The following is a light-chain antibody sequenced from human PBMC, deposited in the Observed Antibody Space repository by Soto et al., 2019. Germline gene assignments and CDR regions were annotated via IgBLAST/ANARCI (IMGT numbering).Light chain of an antibody. CDR1: SSNIGAGYD. CDR3: AAWDDSLNGPV. V-gene: IGLV1-40*01. Sequence: QSVLTQPPSVSGAPGQRVTISCTGSSSNIGAGYDVHWYQQLPGTAPKLLIYGNSNRPSGVPDRFSGSKSGTSASLAISGLQSEDEADYSCAAWDDSLNGPVFGGGTKVTVL. CDR2: GNS. J-gene: IGLJ2*01.